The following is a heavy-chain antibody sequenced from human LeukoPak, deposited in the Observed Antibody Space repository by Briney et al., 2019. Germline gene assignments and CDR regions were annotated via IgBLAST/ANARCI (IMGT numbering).Heavy chain of an antibody. D-gene: IGHD3-22*01. V-gene: IGHV4-34*01. J-gene: IGHJ4*02. CDR2: INHSGST. CDR1: GGSFSGYY. CDR3: ARLGGYDSSGYYTGTVDY. Sequence: PSETLSLTCAVYGGSFSGYYWSWIRQPPGKGLEWIGEINHSGSTNYNPSLKSRVTISVDTSKIQFSLKLSSVTAADTAVYYCARLGGYDSSGYYTGTVDYWGQGTLVTVSS.